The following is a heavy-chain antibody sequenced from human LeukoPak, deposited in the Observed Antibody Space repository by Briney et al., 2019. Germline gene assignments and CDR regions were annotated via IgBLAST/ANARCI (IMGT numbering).Heavy chain of an antibody. CDR1: GYTFTSYD. D-gene: IGHD3-22*01. V-gene: IGHV1-8*01. CDR3: ARPIGSGYSTPRDAFDI. J-gene: IGHJ3*02. CDR2: MNPNSGNT. Sequence: GASVKVSCKASGYTFTSYDINWVRQATGQGLEWMGWMNPNSGNTGYAQKFQGRVTMTRNTSISTAYMELSSLRSEDTAVYYRARPIGSGYSTPRDAFDIWGQGTVVTVSS.